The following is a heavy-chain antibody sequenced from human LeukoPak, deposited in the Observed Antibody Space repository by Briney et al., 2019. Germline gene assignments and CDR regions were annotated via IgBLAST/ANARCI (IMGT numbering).Heavy chain of an antibody. CDR2: IIPIFGTA. D-gene: IGHD6-13*01. V-gene: IGHV1-69*13. CDR3: ARAVGYSSSWYLGYYFDY. J-gene: IGHJ4*02. CDR1: GGTFSSYA. Sequence: ASVKVSCKASGGTFSSYAISWVRQAPGQGLEWMGGIIPIFGTANYAQKFQGRVTITADESTSTAYMELSSLRSEDTAVYYCARAVGYSSSWYLGYYFDYWGQGTLVTVSS.